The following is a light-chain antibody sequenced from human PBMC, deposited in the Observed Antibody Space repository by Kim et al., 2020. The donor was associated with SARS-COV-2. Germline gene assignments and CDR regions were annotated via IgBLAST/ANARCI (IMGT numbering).Light chain of an antibody. CDR1: VLAKKY. V-gene: IGLV3-27*01. CDR3: YSAADNNPSVV. CDR2: KDS. J-gene: IGLJ2*01. Sequence: SYELTQPSSVSVSPGQTARITCSGDVLAKKYARWFQQKPGQAPVLVIYKDSERPSGIPERFSGSSSGTTVTLTISGAQVEDEADYYCYSAADNNPSVVFGGGTQLTVL.